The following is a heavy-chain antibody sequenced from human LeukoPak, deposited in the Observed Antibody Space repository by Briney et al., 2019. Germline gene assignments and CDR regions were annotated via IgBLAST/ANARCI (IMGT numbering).Heavy chain of an antibody. CDR3: ARSYYDSLEDYFDC. V-gene: IGHV3-48*04. D-gene: IGHD3-22*01. CDR2: ISSSSSNI. J-gene: IGHJ4*02. Sequence: GGSLRLSCAASGFTFSSYSMKWVRQAPGEGREWVSYISSSSSNIYYADSVKGRFTIYRDNAKNSLYLQMNSLRAEETAVYYCARSYYDSLEDYFDCWGQGTLVTVSS. CDR1: GFTFSSYS.